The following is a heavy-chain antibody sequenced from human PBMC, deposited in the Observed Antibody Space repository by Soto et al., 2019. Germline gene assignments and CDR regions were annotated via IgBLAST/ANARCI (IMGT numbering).Heavy chain of an antibody. CDR3: ATENWFAP. Sequence: QMQLVQSGPEVKKPGTSVKVSCKASGFTFTSSAVQWVRQARGQRLEWIGWIVVDSGDTNYAQSIQERATITRDRSTSTAYMELSSLRSEDTALYYCATENWFAPWGQGTLVTVSS. V-gene: IGHV1-58*01. CDR2: IVVDSGDT. J-gene: IGHJ5*02. CDR1: GFTFTSSA.